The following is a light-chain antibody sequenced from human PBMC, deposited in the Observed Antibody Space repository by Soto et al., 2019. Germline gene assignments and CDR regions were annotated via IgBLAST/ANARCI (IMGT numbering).Light chain of an antibody. CDR2: GAS. V-gene: IGKV3D-7*01. J-gene: IGKJ5*01. CDR1: QSISSSY. Sequence: EIVMTQSPATLSLSPGESATLSCRASQSISSSYLSWYQETPGQAPRLLIYGASIRDTGIPARVSGSGSGTAVTLTISSLEPEDFAVYDGQQHGTSPITFGQGTRLEIK. CDR3: QQHGTSPIT.